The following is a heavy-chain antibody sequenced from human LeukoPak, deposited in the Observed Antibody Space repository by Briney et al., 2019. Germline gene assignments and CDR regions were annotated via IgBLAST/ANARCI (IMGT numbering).Heavy chain of an antibody. CDR3: ARGRRKGNGYDSTPLFDY. Sequence: PGGSLRLSCAASGFTLNKYWMHWVRQPPGKGLEWVANIKQDGSDKYYVDSVKGRFTISRDNSKNTLYLQMNSLRAEDTAVYYCARGRRKGNGYDSTPLFDYWGQGTLVTVSS. CDR1: GFTLNKYW. CDR2: IKQDGSDK. D-gene: IGHD5-12*01. V-gene: IGHV3-7*01. J-gene: IGHJ4*02.